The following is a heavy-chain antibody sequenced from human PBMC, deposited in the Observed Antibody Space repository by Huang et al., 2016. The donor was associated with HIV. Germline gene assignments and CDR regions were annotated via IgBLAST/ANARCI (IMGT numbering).Heavy chain of an antibody. CDR2: IKQDESEK. J-gene: IGHJ6*02. CDR3: ATKTAAMDI. D-gene: IGHD1-7*01. CDR1: TFGAYW. Sequence: TFGAYWMSWVRQSPGKGLEWVANIKQDESEKYYVESVKGRFNISRDNAKKVLFLEMNNVRVEDTATYYCATKTAAMDIWGQGTTVTVS. V-gene: IGHV3-7*01.